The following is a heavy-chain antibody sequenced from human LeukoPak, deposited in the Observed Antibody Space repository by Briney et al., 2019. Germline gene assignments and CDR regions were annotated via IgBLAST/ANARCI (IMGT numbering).Heavy chain of an antibody. CDR3: ARSYTNLLFFDF. Sequence: SETLSLTCTVSGDSISTYYWSWIRQPPGKGLGWIGYIYYSGSANYNPSLMSRVTISVDTSKNQFSLKLSSVTAADTAVYYCARSYTNLLFFDFWGQGTLVPVSS. CDR2: IYYSGSA. CDR1: GDSISTYY. V-gene: IGHV4-59*01. J-gene: IGHJ4*02. D-gene: IGHD3-16*01.